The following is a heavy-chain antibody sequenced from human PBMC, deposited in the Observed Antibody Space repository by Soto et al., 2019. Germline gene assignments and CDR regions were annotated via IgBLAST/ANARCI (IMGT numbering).Heavy chain of an antibody. CDR3: ARPSIATAYGY. Sequence: SETLSLTCAVYGGSFSGYYWSWIRQPPGKGLEWIGEINHSGSTNYNPSLKSRVTISVDTSKNQFSLKLSSVTAADTAVYYCARPSIATAYGYWGQGTLVTVSS. CDR1: GGSFSGYY. J-gene: IGHJ4*02. D-gene: IGHD6-13*01. CDR2: INHSGST. V-gene: IGHV4-34*01.